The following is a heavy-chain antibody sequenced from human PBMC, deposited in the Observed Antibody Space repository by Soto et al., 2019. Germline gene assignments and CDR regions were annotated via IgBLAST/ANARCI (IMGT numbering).Heavy chain of an antibody. J-gene: IGHJ6*02. Sequence: SETLSLTCAVYGGSFSGYYWIWIRLPPREGLGWIGEINHSGSTNYNPSLKSRVTISVDTSKNQFSLKLSSVTAADTAVYYCARGQGYSSGWFYYYYYGMDVWGQGTTVTVSS. CDR1: GGSFSGYY. CDR3: ARGQGYSSGWFYYYYYGMDV. D-gene: IGHD6-19*01. CDR2: INHSGST. V-gene: IGHV4-34*01.